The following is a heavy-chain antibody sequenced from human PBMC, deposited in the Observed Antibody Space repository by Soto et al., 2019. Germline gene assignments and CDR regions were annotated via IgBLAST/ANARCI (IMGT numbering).Heavy chain of an antibody. V-gene: IGHV1-69*02. CDR2: FIPILDRA. CDR3: AITYCRDNSCPRDFDF. D-gene: IGHD2-21*01. J-gene: IGHJ4*02. Sequence: QVQVVQSGAEVKKPESSVKVSCKPSGGTFNTYTVNWVRLAPGHGLEWMGRFIPILDRANYAQKFQDRVTITSDRTTFTAYMELNSLTSTDTAVYYCAITYCRDNSCPRDFDFWGQGTRVTVSS. CDR1: GGTFNTYT.